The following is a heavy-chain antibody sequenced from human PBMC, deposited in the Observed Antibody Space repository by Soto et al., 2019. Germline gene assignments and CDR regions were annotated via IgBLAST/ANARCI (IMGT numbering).Heavy chain of an antibody. J-gene: IGHJ4*02. CDR3: ARENEYCSSTSCQYYFDY. D-gene: IGHD2-2*01. Sequence: PGGSLRLSCAASGFTFSSYGMHWVRQAPGKGLEWVAVIWYDGSNKYYADSVKGRFTISRDNSKNTLYLQMSSLRAEDTAVYYCARENEYCSSTSCQYYFDYWAQGNLVPVS. V-gene: IGHV3-33*01. CDR1: GFTFSSYG. CDR2: IWYDGSNK.